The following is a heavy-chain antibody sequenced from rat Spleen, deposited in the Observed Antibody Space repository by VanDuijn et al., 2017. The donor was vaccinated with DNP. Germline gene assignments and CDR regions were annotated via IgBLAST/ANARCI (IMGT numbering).Heavy chain of an antibody. J-gene: IGHJ1*01. CDR3: ARGSSSINSYFDS. CDR1: GFTFSYYW. D-gene: IGHD1-2*01. CDR2: ITAGRGTT. Sequence: EVQLVESGGDLVQPGRSLKLSCVTSGFTFSYYWMTWIRQVPGKGLEWIASITAGRGTTSYPDSVKGRFTISRDDAKNTLYLQMNSLRSEDPATDYCARGSSSINSYFDSWGPGTMVTVSS. V-gene: IGHV5-31*01.